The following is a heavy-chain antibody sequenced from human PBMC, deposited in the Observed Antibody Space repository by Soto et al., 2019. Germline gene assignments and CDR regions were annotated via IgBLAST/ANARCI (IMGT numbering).Heavy chain of an antibody. CDR2: IYYIGST. J-gene: IGHJ5*02. CDR3: AELGILAGYTRWFDP. Sequence: SETLSLTCTVSGGSISSSNYYWGWIRQPPGKGLEWIGSIYYIGSTYSNPSLKSRVTISVDTSKNQFSLKLSSVTAADTSVYYCAELGILAGYTRWFDPWGQGAGGTDCS. D-gene: IGHD3-9*01. V-gene: IGHV4-39*01. CDR1: GGSISSSNYY.